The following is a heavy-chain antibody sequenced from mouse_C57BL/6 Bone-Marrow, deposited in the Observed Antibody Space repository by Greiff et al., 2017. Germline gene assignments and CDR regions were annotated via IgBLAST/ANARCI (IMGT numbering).Heavy chain of an antibody. V-gene: IGHV1-9*01. J-gene: IGHJ4*01. D-gene: IGHD4-1*01. Sequence: QVQLQQSGAELMKPGASVKISCKATGYTFSSYWIEWVKQRPGHGLEWTGEILPGSGSTKYNEKFKGKATFTAEPSSNTAYMQLSSLTSEDSAVYYCARGGLGRAMDYWGQGTSVTVSS. CDR2: ILPGSGST. CDR3: ARGGLGRAMDY. CDR1: GYTFSSYW.